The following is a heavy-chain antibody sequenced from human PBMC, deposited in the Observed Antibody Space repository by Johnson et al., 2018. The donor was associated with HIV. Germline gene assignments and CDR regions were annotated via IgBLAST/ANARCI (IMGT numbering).Heavy chain of an antibody. J-gene: IGHJ3*02. D-gene: IGHD5-18*01. V-gene: IGHV3-30-3*01. CDR2: ISDDGSNT. CDR3: AREVDTSWLSAFDI. Sequence: QVQLVESGGGLVQPERSLRLSCAASEFSFSTYAMRWVRQAPGKGLEGVAVISDDGSNTDYADAVKGRFTISRDNSKNTLYLQMNSLRAEDTAVYYCAREVDTSWLSAFDIWGQGTMVTVSS. CDR1: EFSFSTYA.